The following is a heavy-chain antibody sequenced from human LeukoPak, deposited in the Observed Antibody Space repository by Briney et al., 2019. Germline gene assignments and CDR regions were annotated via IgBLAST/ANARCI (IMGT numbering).Heavy chain of an antibody. V-gene: IGHV3-23*01. J-gene: IGHJ6*03. Sequence: GGPLRLSCLASGFTFSDYAMNWVRQAPGKGPEWVSGISGSGESTYYADSLRGRFIISRDNFKNTLFLQLKSLRPDDTATYYCAKLEGSGWSGYMDVWGKGTSVTVS. CDR3: AKLEGSGWSGYMDV. D-gene: IGHD6-19*01. CDR2: ISGSGEST. CDR1: GFTFSDYA.